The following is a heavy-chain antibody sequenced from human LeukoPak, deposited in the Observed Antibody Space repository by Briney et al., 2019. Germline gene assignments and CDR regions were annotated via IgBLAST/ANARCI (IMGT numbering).Heavy chain of an antibody. CDR1: GFTFSNYA. CDR2: IRSKAYGGTT. Sequence: GGSLRLSCAASGFTFSNYAMSWFRQAPGKGLEWVGFIRSKAYGGTTEYAASVKGRFTISRDDSKSIAYLQMNSLKTEDTAVYYCTSYYDSSGYPGDYWGQGTLVTVSS. CDR3: TSYYDSSGYPGDY. J-gene: IGHJ4*02. V-gene: IGHV3-49*03. D-gene: IGHD3-22*01.